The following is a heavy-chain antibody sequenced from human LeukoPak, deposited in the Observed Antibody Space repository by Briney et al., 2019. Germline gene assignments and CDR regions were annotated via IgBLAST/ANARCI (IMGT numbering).Heavy chain of an antibody. CDR3: ARDSSITMVRGANLSDYYYMDV. D-gene: IGHD3-10*01. CDR1: GGSFSGYY. Sequence: PSETLSLTCAVYGGSFSGYYWGWIRQPPGKGLEWIGEINHSGSTNYNPSLKSRVTISVDTSKNQFSLKLSSVTAADTAVYYCARDSSITMVRGANLSDYYYMDVWGKGTTVTISS. CDR2: INHSGST. V-gene: IGHV4-34*01. J-gene: IGHJ6*03.